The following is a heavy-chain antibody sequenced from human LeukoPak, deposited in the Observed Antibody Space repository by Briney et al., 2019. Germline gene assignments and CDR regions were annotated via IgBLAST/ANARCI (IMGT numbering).Heavy chain of an antibody. Sequence: GGSLRLSCAASGLTFSNAWMSWVRQAPGKGLEWVSVISGSGDNTYYADSVKGRFTISRDNSKNMLYLQMNSLRAEDTAVYYCAKWKYSNSGIDDYWAREPWSPSPQ. J-gene: IGHJ4*02. CDR2: ISGSGDNT. V-gene: IGHV3-23*01. D-gene: IGHD6-6*01. CDR3: AKWKYSNSGIDDY. CDR1: GLTFSNAW.